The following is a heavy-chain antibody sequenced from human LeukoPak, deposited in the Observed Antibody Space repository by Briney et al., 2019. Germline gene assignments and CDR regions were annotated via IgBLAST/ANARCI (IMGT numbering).Heavy chain of an antibody. D-gene: IGHD1-26*01. CDR3: ASRSQGWELLVPFDY. Sequence: PSETLSLTCAVYGGSFSGYYWSWIRQPPGKGLEWIGSIYYSGSTYYNPSLKSRVTISVDTSKNQFSLKLSSVTAADTAVYYCASRSQGWELLVPFDYWGQGTLVTVSS. CDR2: IYYSGST. CDR1: GGSFSGYY. J-gene: IGHJ4*02. V-gene: IGHV4-34*01.